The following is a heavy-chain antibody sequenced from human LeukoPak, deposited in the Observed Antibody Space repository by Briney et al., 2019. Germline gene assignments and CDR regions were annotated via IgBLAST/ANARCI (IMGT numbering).Heavy chain of an antibody. CDR2: IIPISGVV. V-gene: IGHV1-69*04. Sequence: SVKVSCKASGYTFTSYGISWARQAPGQGLEWMGRIIPISGVVNYAQKFQGRVTITADKPTTTAYMELSSLRSEDTAVYYCARDAHYDSSGYYAYWGQGTLVTVSS. J-gene: IGHJ4*02. CDR1: GYTFTSYG. CDR3: ARDAHYDSSGYYAY. D-gene: IGHD3-22*01.